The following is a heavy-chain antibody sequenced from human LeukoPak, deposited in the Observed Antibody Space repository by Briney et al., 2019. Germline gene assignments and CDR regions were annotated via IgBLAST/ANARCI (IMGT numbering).Heavy chain of an antibody. J-gene: IGHJ5*02. D-gene: IGHD2-15*01. CDR2: ISSSGSTR. Sequence: GGSLRLSCAASGFTFSDDEMSWVRQAPGKGLEWVSYISSSGSTRYYADSVKGRFTISRDNARNSLYLQMNTLRAEDTAVYSCARGADGVSSNSRGWFDPWGQGTLVTVSS. CDR3: ARGADGVSSNSRGWFDP. V-gene: IGHV3-48*03. CDR1: GFTFSDDE.